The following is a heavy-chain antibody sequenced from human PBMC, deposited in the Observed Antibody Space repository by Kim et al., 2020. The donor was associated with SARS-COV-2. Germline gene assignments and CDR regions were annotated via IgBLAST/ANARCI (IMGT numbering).Heavy chain of an antibody. CDR2: IYHTGSS. D-gene: IGHD2-15*01. V-gene: IGHV4-59*11. Sequence: SETLSLTCAVSGGSINYHYWSWIRQPPGKGLEWIGYIYHTGSSNYNPSLESRVNISVDTSKNQFTLKLTSVTAADTAVYYCARAVSPVVAANWGQGTLVTVSA. J-gene: IGHJ4*02. CDR1: GGSINYHY. CDR3: ARAVSPVVAAN.